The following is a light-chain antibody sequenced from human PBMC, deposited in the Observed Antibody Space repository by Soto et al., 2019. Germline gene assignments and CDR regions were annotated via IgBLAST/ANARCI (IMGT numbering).Light chain of an antibody. CDR1: QSISSW. CDR2: KAS. CDR3: QQYNSYSHFT. Sequence: DIQMTQSPSTLSASVGDRVTITCRASQSISSWLAWYQQKPGKAPNLLISKASTLESGVPSRFSGSGSGTDFTLTISSLQPDDFATYYCQQYNSYSHFTFRPGTKVDIK. V-gene: IGKV1-5*03. J-gene: IGKJ3*01.